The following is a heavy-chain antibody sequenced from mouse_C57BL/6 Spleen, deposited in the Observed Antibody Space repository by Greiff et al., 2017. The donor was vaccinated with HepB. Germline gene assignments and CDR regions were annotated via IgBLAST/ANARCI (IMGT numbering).Heavy chain of an antibody. J-gene: IGHJ2*01. Sequence: LQESGAELVKPGASVKISCKASGYAFSSYWMNWVKQRPGKGLEWIGQIYPGDGDTNYNGKFKGKATLTADKSSSTAYMQLSSLTSEDSAVYFCAREGGESYFDYWGQGTTLTVSS. CDR1: GYAFSSYW. CDR3: AREGGESYFDY. CDR2: IYPGDGDT. D-gene: IGHD6-2*01. V-gene: IGHV1-80*01.